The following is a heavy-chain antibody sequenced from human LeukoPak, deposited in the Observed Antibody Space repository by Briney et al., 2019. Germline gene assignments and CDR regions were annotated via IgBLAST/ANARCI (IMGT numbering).Heavy chain of an antibody. CDR1: GFTFSDYY. J-gene: IGHJ4*02. D-gene: IGHD3-22*01. Sequence: GGSLRLSCAASGFTFSDYYMSWVRQAPGKGLEWVSYISSSGSTIYYADSVKGRFTISRDNAKNSLYLQVNSLRAEDTAVYYCARDLKTYYYDSSGYYFDYWGQGTLVTVPS. CDR2: ISSSGSTI. V-gene: IGHV3-11*04. CDR3: ARDLKTYYYDSSGYYFDY.